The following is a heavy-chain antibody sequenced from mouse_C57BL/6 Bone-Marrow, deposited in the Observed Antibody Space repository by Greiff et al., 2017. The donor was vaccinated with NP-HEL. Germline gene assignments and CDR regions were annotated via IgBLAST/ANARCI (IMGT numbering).Heavy chain of an antibody. J-gene: IGHJ4*01. CDR1: GYTFTSYW. D-gene: IGHD3-2*02. CDR2: IHPNSGST. V-gene: IGHV1-64*01. CDR3: ARGRDSSGHYAMDY. Sequence: QVQLQQSGAELVKPGASVKLSCKASGYTFTSYWMHWVKQRPGQGLEWIGMIHPNSGSTNYNEKFKSKATLTVDKSSSTAYMQLSSLTSEDSAVYYCARGRDSSGHYAMDYWGQGTSVTVSS.